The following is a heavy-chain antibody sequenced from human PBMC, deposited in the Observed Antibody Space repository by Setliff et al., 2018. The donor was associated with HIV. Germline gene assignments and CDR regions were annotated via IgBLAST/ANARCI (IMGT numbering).Heavy chain of an antibody. CDR3: SRHLGYCSTTNSC. J-gene: IGHJ4*02. Sequence: SLRLSCAASGFAFRNYIFHWVRQAPGKGLEWVAIISSDGSDKNYADSVKGRFTVSRDNSKNTLYLQMNSLRGEDTAVYYCSRHLGYCSTTNSCWGQGTPVTVSS. CDR2: ISSDGSDK. V-gene: IGHV3-30*01. D-gene: IGHD2-2*03. CDR1: GFAFRNYI.